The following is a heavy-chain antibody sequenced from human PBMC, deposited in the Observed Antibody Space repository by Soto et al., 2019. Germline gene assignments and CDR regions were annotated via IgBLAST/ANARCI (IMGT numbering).Heavy chain of an antibody. V-gene: IGHV1-69*13. J-gene: IGHJ6*02. Sequence: SVKVSCKASGGTFSSYAISWVRQAPGQGLEWMGGIIPIFGTANYAQKFQGRVTVTADEPTSTAYMELSSLRSEDTAVYYCARFYDYVWVSRRYYYYGMDVWGQGTTVTGSS. CDR2: IIPIFGTA. D-gene: IGHD3-16*01. CDR1: GGTFSSYA. CDR3: ARFYDYVWVSRRYYYYGMDV.